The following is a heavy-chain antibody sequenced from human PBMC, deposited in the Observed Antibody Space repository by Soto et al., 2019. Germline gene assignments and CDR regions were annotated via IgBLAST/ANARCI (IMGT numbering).Heavy chain of an antibody. V-gene: IGHV3-7*04. CDR2: IKPDGSEK. J-gene: IGHJ3*02. CDR3: ARGDFYDSSGPLSDAFDI. CDR1: GFTFSSHW. Sequence: PGGSLRLSCAASGFTFSSHWMSWVRQAPGKGLEWVANIKPDGSEKWYVDSVKGRFTISRDNAKNSLYLQMNSLRAEDTAVYYCARGDFYDSSGPLSDAFDIWGKGTMVPVSS. D-gene: IGHD3-22*01.